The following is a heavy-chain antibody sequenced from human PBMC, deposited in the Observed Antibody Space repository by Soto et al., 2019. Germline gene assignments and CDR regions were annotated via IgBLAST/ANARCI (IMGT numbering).Heavy chain of an antibody. CDR1: GYTFTDYY. D-gene: IGHD3-10*01. CDR2: INPNTGVT. V-gene: IGHV1-2*02. J-gene: IGHJ4*02. Sequence: ASVKVSCKASGYTFTDYYIHWVRQAPGQGLEWMGWINPNTGVTHYAQRFQGRVIMTRDTSISTAYMDLSRLRSDDAALYFCARVKSGSYFLLLFDYWGQGTQVTSPQ. CDR3: ARVKSGSYFLLLFDY.